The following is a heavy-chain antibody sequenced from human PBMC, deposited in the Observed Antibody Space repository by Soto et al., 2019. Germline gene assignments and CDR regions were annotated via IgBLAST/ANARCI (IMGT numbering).Heavy chain of an antibody. J-gene: IGHJ5*02. CDR2: INPDSGGT. V-gene: IGHV1-2*02. CDR1: GYTFTDYY. CDR3: ARDEGAYGSGSLDP. Sequence: QVHLVQSGAEVKKPGASVKVSCKASGYTFTDYYIHWVRQAPGQRLEWMGWINPDSGGTDYAQRFQGRVTMTRDTSITTAYMELSRLISDDTAVYYCARDEGAYGSGSLDPWGQGTLVTVSS. D-gene: IGHD3-10*01.